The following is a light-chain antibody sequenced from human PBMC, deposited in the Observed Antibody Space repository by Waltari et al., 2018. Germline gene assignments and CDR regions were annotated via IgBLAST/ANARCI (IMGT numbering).Light chain of an antibody. CDR3: SSYTSSSTGV. V-gene: IGLV2-14*01. CDR2: EVS. J-gene: IGLJ1*01. CDR1: SSDVGGYNY. Sequence: QSALTQPASMSGSPGQSITISCTGTSSDVGGYNYASWYQQHPGKAPKLMIYEVSNRPSGVSNRFSGSKSGNTASLTISGLQAEDEADYYCSSYTSSSTGVFGTGTKVTVL.